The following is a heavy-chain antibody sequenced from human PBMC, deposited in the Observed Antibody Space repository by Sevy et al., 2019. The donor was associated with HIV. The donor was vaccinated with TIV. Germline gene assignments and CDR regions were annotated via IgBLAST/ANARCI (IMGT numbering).Heavy chain of an antibody. CDR3: ASKVQYCSGGSCYTVEYFQD. CDR1: GFTFSSSG. J-gene: IGHJ1*01. CDR2: IWYDGSNI. D-gene: IGHD2-15*01. V-gene: IGHV3-33*08. Sequence: GGSLRLSCAASGFTFSSSGMHWVRQAPGKGLEWVAVIWYDGSNIYYADSVKGRFTISRDNTKNTLYLQMNSLRVEDTAVYYCASKVQYCSGGSCYTVEYFQDWGQGTLVTVSS.